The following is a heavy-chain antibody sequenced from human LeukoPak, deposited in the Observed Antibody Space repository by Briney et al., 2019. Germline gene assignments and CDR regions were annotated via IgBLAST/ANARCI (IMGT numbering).Heavy chain of an antibody. CDR1: GFTFSNYA. D-gene: IGHD3-10*01. J-gene: IGHJ4*02. V-gene: IGHV3-30*18. CDR3: AKDPLYGSGSYALGFYFDY. Sequence: GRSLRLSCAASGFTFSNYAMHWVRQAPGKGLECVAVISYDGSNKYYADSVKGRFTISRDNSKNTLYLQMNSLRAEDTAVYYCAKDPLYGSGSYALGFYFDYWGQGTLVTVSS. CDR2: ISYDGSNK.